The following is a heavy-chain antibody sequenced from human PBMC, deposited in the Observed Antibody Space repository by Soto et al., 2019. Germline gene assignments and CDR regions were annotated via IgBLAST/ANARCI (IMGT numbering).Heavy chain of an antibody. V-gene: IGHV3-74*01. Sequence: PGGSLRLSCAASGFTFSSYWMHWVRQAPGKGLVWVSRLNSDGTTTNYADSVKGRFTISRDSARNTLYLQMNSLRAEDTAVYYCLRGGYPAWVYGVDVWGQGTTVTVS. D-gene: IGHD1-1*01. J-gene: IGHJ6*02. CDR3: LRGGYPAWVYGVDV. CDR2: LNSDGTTT. CDR1: GFTFSSYW.